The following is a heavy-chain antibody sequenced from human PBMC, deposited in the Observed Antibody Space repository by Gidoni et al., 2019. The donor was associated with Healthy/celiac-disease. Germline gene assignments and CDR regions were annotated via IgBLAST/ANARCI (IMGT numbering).Heavy chain of an antibody. D-gene: IGHD3-22*01. J-gene: IGHJ4*02. CDR2: IYYSGSP. V-gene: IGHV4-39*01. Sequence: QLQLQESGPGLVKPSETLYLTCTVSGCSISRSSSHWGWIRQPPGKGLEWIGSIYYSGSPYSNPSLKSRVTISVDTSKNQFSLKLSSVTAADTAVYYCARYYYYDSSGHFDYWGQGTLVTVSS. CDR1: GCSISRSSSH. CDR3: ARYYYYDSSGHFDY.